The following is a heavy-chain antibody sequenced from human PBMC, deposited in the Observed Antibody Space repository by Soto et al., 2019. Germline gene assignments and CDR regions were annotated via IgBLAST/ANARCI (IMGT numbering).Heavy chain of an antibody. V-gene: IGHV3-23*01. Sequence: EVQLLESGGGFVQPGGSLRLSCTASGFTFSNYAMNWVRQAPGKGLEWVSVITGSGDSTYYADSVKGRFTISRDNSKNMLYLQMNSLRAEDTAVYYCAKSTDDYFYGMDVWGQGTTVTVSS. CDR2: ITGSGDST. J-gene: IGHJ6*02. CDR3: AKSTDDYFYGMDV. CDR1: GFTFSNYA.